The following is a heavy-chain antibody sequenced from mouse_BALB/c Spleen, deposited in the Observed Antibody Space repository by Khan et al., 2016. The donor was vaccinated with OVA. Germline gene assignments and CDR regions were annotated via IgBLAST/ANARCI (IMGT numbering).Heavy chain of an antibody. D-gene: IGHD3-3*01. J-gene: IGHJ3*01. Sequence: EVQLQESGPGLVKPSQSLSLTCTVIGYSITSDYAWNWIRQFPGNRLEWMGYISYSGRTSYTPSLKSRISITRDTSKNQFFLQLNSVTTEDTATYYCVRGRAYWGQGTLVTVSA. CDR2: ISYSGRT. V-gene: IGHV3-2*02. CDR3: VRGRAY. CDR1: GYSITSDYA.